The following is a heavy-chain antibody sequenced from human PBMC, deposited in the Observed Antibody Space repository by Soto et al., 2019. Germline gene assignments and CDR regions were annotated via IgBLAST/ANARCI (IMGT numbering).Heavy chain of an antibody. Sequence: QVQLVQSGAEVRKPGSSVKVSCKISGGTFTNYVISWLRQPPGQGLEWMGGLIPIFGAANLARKFQGRVTITADESTSTVNMELSSLTSEDTAVYYCARGRSSPNFDPWGQGTLVTVSS. CDR1: GGTFTNYV. CDR3: ARGRSSPNFDP. V-gene: IGHV1-69*01. J-gene: IGHJ5*02. D-gene: IGHD6-6*01. CDR2: LIPIFGAA.